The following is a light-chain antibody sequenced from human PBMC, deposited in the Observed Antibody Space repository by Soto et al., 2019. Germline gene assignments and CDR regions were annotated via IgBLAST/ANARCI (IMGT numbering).Light chain of an antibody. CDR2: DAS. V-gene: IGKV3-11*01. CDR1: QSVSSY. J-gene: IGKJ4*01. CDR3: QQRSNWPLT. Sequence: EIVLTQSPATLSLSPGERATLSCRASQSVSSYLAWYQQXXXXAPRLLIYDASNRATGIPARFSXSGXGXDXXLTISSLEPEDFAVYYCQQRSNWPLTFGGGTKVEIK.